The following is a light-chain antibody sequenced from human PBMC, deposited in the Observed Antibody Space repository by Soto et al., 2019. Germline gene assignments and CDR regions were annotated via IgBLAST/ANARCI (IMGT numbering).Light chain of an antibody. V-gene: IGKV3-15*01. Sequence: PGVIATLSCRASQSISSHLAWYQQKLGQAPRVLIYGASTRATGIPARFSGSGSGTEFILTISSLQSEDFAVYYCHEYNTWPWTFGQGTKVDIK. CDR3: HEYNTWPWT. CDR2: GAS. J-gene: IGKJ1*01. CDR1: QSISSH.